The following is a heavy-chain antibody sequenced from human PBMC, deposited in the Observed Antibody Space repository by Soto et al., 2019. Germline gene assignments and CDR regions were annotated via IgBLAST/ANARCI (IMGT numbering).Heavy chain of an antibody. J-gene: IGHJ5*02. CDR1: GGSVTSRNW. D-gene: IGHD1-7*01. CDR2: IHHSGTT. Sequence: QVQLQESGPGLVQPAGTLSLTCTVSGGSVTSRNWWIWVRQPPGKGLEWIGAIHHSGTTDYNPSLKSRATISVDKSKIHFSLRLTSVTAADTALYYCARQELELDWFDPWGQGTLVSVSS. CDR3: ARQELELDWFDP. V-gene: IGHV4-4*02.